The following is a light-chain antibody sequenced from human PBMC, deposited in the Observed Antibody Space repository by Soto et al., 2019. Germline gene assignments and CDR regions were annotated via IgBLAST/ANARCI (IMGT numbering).Light chain of an antibody. J-gene: IGKJ2*02. V-gene: IGKV3-11*01. CDR2: AAS. CDR1: QSVTTY. Sequence: EIVLTQSPATLSLSPGERATLSCRASQSVTTYLAWYQQRPGQAPRVLIYAASTRATGVPDRFSGSGSGTDFTLTIGSLEPEDFPVDYCHQYDGCPCTFGQGTQVDIK. CDR3: HQYDGCPCT.